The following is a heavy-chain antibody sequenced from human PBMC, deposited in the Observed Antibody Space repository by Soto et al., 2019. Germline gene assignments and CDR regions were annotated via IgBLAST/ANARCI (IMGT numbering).Heavy chain of an antibody. CDR2: INHRGSL. V-gene: IGHV4-31*03. D-gene: IGHD1-1*01. CDR3: AGELPQRQGRNMDV. Sequence: QVQLQESGPGLVKPSQTLSLTCTVTGGSMTTGDQYWTWILHRPGWGLEWFGYINHRGSLYYNPSLESRVSMSVDTSKNQFSLNFSSVTAADTAVYYCAGELPQRQGRNMDVWGQGTTVTVSS. J-gene: IGHJ6*02. CDR1: GGSMTTGDQY.